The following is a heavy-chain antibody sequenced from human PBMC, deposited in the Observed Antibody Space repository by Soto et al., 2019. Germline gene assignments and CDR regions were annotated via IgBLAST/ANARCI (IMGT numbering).Heavy chain of an antibody. J-gene: IGHJ4*02. CDR1: GYTFTSYA. CDR2: INAGNGNT. CDR3: ARARKTDYIWGSYRYRGEFDY. V-gene: IGHV1-3*01. D-gene: IGHD3-16*02. Sequence: ASVKVSCKASGYTFTSYAMHWVRQAPGQRLEWMGWINAGNGNTKYSQKFQGRVTITRDTSASTAYMELSSLRSEDTAVYYCARARKTDYIWGSYRYRGEFDYWGQGTLVTVSS.